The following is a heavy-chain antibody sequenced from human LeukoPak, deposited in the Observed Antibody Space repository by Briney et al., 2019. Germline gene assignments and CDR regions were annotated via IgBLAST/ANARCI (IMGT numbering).Heavy chain of an antibody. CDR2: VSSGSSYT. CDR3: AKGRDAFDI. D-gene: IGHD3-10*01. J-gene: IGHJ3*02. Sequence: GGSLRLPCAASGFTFGDYHMSWIRQAPGKGLEWVSYVSSGSSYTNSADSVKGRFTISRDNAENSLFLQMNSLRAEDTAVYYCAKGRDAFDIWGQGTMVTVSP. CDR1: GFTFGDYH. V-gene: IGHV3-11*06.